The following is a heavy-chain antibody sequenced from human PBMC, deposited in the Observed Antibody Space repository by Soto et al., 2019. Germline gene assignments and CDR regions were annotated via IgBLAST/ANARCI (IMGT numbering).Heavy chain of an antibody. J-gene: IGHJ4*02. CDR3: AREGVLNFDY. D-gene: IGHD3-10*01. V-gene: IGHV3-21*01. CDR2: ISSSSSYI. CDR1: GFTFSSYS. Sequence: EVQLVESGGGLVKPGGSLRLSCAASGFTFSSYSMNWVRQAPGKGLEWVSSISSSSSYIYYADSVKGRFTISRDNVKHSLYLQRNSLRAEDSAAYDCAREGVLNFDYWGQGTLVTVSS.